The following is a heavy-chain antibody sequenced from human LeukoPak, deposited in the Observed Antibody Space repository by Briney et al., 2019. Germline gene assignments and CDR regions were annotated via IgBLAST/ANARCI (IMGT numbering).Heavy chain of an antibody. V-gene: IGHV3-23*01. D-gene: IGHD2-15*01. CDR3: AKALASAPVDC. CDR1: GFTFSSYA. Sequence: PGESLRLSCAASGFTFSSYAMTWVRQAPGKGLEWVSGISGSGGSTYYADSVKGRFTFSRDNSKNTLYLQMNSLRAEDTAVYYCAKALASAPVDCWGQGTLVTVSS. J-gene: IGHJ4*02. CDR2: ISGSGGST.